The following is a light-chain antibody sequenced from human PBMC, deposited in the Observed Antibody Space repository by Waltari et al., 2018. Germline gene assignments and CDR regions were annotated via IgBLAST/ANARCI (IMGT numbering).Light chain of an antibody. CDR2: VNSDGSH. CDR1: SGYSSNV. CDR3: QTGGHGTWV. Sequence: LVLTQSPSASASLGASVKLTRSLGSGYSSNVIAWLQQQPGKGPRYLMKVNSDGSHRKGDDIPDRFSASNSGTEYYLTISSLQSEDEADYYCQTGGHGTWVFGGGTKLTVL. V-gene: IGLV4-69*01. J-gene: IGLJ3*02.